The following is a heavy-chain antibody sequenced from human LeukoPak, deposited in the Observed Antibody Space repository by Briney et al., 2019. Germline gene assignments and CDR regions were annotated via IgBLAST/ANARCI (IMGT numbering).Heavy chain of an antibody. CDR2: IYTSGST. V-gene: IGHV4-4*07. J-gene: IGHJ3*02. Sequence: PSETLSLTCTVSGGSISSYYWSWIRQPAGKGLEWIGRIYTSGSTNYNASLKSRVSMSVDTSKNQFSLKLSSVTAADTAVYYCARDRRDDSSGHWVLGAFDIWGQGTMVTVSS. D-gene: IGHD3-22*01. CDR3: ARDRRDDSSGHWVLGAFDI. CDR1: GGSISSYY.